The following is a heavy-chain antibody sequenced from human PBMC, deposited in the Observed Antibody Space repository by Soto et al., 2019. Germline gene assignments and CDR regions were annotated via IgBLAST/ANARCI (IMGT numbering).Heavy chain of an antibody. Sequence: GGSLRLSCAASGFTFSSYSMNWVRQAPGKGLEWVSYISSSSSTIYYADSVKGRFTISRDNAKNSLYLQMNSLRDEDTAVYYCXRDGPPIGYRNLYYFDYWGQGTLVTVSS. V-gene: IGHV3-48*02. CDR3: XRDGPPIGYRNLYYFDY. D-gene: IGHD5-18*01. J-gene: IGHJ4*02. CDR2: ISSSSSTI. CDR1: GFTFSSYS.